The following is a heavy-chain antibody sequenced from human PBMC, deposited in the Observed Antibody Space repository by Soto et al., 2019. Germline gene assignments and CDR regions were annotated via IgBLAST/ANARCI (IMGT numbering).Heavy chain of an antibody. CDR3: AKDGPDGDPYYVDY. CDR1: GFTFSSYG. Sequence: PWGSLRLSCAASGFTFSSYGMHWVRQAPGKGLEWVAVISYDGSNKYYADSVKGRFTISRDICKNTLYLQMNSLRAEDTAVYYCAKDGPDGDPYYVDYWGQGPLVTVSS. V-gene: IGHV3-30*18. CDR2: ISYDGSNK. J-gene: IGHJ4*02.